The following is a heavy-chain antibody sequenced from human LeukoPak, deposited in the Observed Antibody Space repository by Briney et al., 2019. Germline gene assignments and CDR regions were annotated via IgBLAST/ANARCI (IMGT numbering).Heavy chain of an antibody. V-gene: IGHV3-23*01. D-gene: IGHD4-23*01. Sequence: PGGSLRLSCAASGFTFNSYAMTWVRQAPGKGLEWVSAIGSGDGSTYYTDSVKGRFTISRDNSKNTLYLQMNSLRADDTAAYYCAKDRDGGNVRPYSFDYWGQGTLDTVSS. CDR1: GFTFNSYA. J-gene: IGHJ4*02. CDR2: IGSGDGST. CDR3: AKDRDGGNVRPYSFDY.